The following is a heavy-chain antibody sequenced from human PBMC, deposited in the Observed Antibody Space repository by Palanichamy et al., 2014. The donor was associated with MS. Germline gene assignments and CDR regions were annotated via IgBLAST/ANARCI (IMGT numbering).Heavy chain of an antibody. V-gene: IGHV5-51*01. CDR2: IYPGDSTA. D-gene: IGHD3-16*01. Sequence: DVQLVQSGAEVKKPGESLKISCKGSGYTFSTYWIGWVRQMPGKGLEWMGIIYPGDSTARYNPSFQGQVTISVDKSISAAYLQWSSLKASDTAMYYCSRHTDSGAGALGEYWGQGTLVTVSS. CDR1: GYTFSTYW. J-gene: IGHJ4*02. CDR3: SRHTDSGAGALGEY.